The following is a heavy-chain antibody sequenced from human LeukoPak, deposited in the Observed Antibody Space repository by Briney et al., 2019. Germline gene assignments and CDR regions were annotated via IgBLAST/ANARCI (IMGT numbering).Heavy chain of an antibody. J-gene: IGHJ4*02. CDR2: MHYSGST. V-gene: IGHV4-39*02. CDR1: GVSFSNSNFY. D-gene: IGHD2-2*01. CDR3: ARGVYCSSASCYWD. Sequence: ETLSLTCTVSGVSFSNSNFYWGWIRRPPGKGPEFIGSMHYSGSTYYNPSLKSRVAVFVDTSKNQFSLNLRFVTDADTAVYYCARGVYCSSASCYWDWGQGTLVTVSS.